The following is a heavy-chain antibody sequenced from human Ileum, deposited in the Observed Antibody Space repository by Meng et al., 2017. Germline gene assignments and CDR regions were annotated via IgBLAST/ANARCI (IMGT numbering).Heavy chain of an antibody. Sequence: SETLSPTCTVSGGSINSGSYYWGWILQPAGKGLEWIGRVYNSGSTNYNPSLKSRVTISIDTSKNEFSLNLNSVTAADTAVYYCARTRSGFNAWYYFDYWGQGALVTVSS. V-gene: IGHV4-61*02. D-gene: IGHD2/OR15-2a*01. CDR1: GGSINSGSYY. J-gene: IGHJ4*02. CDR3: ARTRSGFNAWYYFDY. CDR2: VYNSGST.